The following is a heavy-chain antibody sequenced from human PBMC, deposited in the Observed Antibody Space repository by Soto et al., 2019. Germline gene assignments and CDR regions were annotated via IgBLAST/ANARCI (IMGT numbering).Heavy chain of an antibody. J-gene: IGHJ5*01. V-gene: IGHV4-31*03. CDR1: GGSISSGCYY. CDR3: STRAYDTNGYYRFDP. CDR2: INHSGRV. D-gene: IGHD3-22*01. Sequence: SETLSLTCTVSGGSISSGCYYWSWIRQYPGKGLDWIGYINHSGRVNYSPSLKSRVTISLDTSKNQFSLTLSAVTAADTAMYYCSTRAYDTNGYYRFDPWGQGTLVT.